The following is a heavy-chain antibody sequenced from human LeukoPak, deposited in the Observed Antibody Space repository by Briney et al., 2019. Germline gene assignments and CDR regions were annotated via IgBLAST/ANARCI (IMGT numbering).Heavy chain of an antibody. J-gene: IGHJ5*02. CDR3: ARLHDSNGYHEGFDP. CDR1: GGSISSYY. V-gene: IGHV4-59*08. D-gene: IGHD3-22*01. CDR2: IYYSGST. Sequence: SETLSLTCTVSGGSISSYYWSWIRQPPGKGLEWIGYIYYSGSTNYNPSLKSRVTMSLDTSENQFSLKMTSVTAADTAVYYCARLHDSNGYHEGFDPWGQGILVTVSS.